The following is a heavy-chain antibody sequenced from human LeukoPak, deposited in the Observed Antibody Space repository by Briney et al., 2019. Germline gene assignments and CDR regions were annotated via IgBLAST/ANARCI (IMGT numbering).Heavy chain of an antibody. CDR1: GVTFNSYA. CDR2: ISGSGSNT. Sequence: GGSLRLSCAASGVTFNSYAMNWVRQAPGKGLEWVSSISGSGSNTYYADSVKGRFTISRDNSKNTLYLQMNSLRIEDTAVYYCAKSVVPAATPDYWGQGTLVTVSS. CDR3: AKSVVPAATPDY. J-gene: IGHJ4*02. V-gene: IGHV3-23*01. D-gene: IGHD2-2*01.